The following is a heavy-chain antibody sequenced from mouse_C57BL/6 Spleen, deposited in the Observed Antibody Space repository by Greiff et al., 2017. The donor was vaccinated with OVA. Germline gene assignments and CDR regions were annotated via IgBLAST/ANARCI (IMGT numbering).Heavy chain of an antibody. CDR2: IYPGDGDT. CDR3: ARSHDYP. CDR1: GYAFSSSW. V-gene: IGHV1-82*01. D-gene: IGHD2-4*01. Sequence: VKLQESGPELVKPGASVKISCKASGYAFSSSWMNWVKQRPGKGLEWIGRIYPGDGDTNYNGKFKGKATLTADKSSSTAYMQLSSLTSEDSAVYFCARSHDYPWGQGTLVTVSA. J-gene: IGHJ3*01.